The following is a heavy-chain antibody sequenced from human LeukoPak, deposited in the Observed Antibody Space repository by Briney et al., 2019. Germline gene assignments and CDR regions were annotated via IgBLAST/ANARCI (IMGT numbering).Heavy chain of an antibody. CDR1: GGSISSTTYY. Sequence: SETLSLTRTVSGGSISSTTYYWGWIRQPPGKGLEWIGSIYYSGSTYYNPSLKSRVTISVDTSKNQFALNLSSVTAADTAVYYCARYRAIAAPDKWFDPWGQGTLVTVSS. CDR3: ARYRAIAAPDKWFDP. D-gene: IGHD6-13*01. J-gene: IGHJ5*02. CDR2: IYYSGST. V-gene: IGHV4-39*01.